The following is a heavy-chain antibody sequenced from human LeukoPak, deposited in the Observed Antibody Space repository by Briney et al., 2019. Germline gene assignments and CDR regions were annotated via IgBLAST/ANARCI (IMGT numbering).Heavy chain of an antibody. V-gene: IGHV1-18*01. D-gene: IGHD6-6*01. CDR2: RSIYNGNT. Sequence: EASVKVSCKASGYDFINYGISWVRQAPGQGLEWMGWRSIYNGNTDYKLQGRVAMTTDTSTSTAYMEVRSLRSDDTAVYYCARGGPFPSGPSSREYYLDYWGQGTLVTVSS. J-gene: IGHJ4*02. CDR3: ARGGPFPSGPSSREYYLDY. CDR1: GYDFINYG.